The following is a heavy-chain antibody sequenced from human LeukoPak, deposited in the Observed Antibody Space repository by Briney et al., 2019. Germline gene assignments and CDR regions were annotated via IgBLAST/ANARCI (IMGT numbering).Heavy chain of an antibody. V-gene: IGHV1-8*01. Sequence: ASVRVSYKASGYTFTNYDINWVRQATGQGLEWMRWMNPNNGNAGYAQKFQDKVTMTRDTSISTAYMELSSLRSEDTAIYYCARGAWYNSAYTALHYFDYWGQGTLVTVSS. D-gene: IGHD6-19*01. J-gene: IGHJ4*02. CDR1: GYTFTNYD. CDR2: MNPNNGNA. CDR3: ARGAWYNSAYTALHYFDY.